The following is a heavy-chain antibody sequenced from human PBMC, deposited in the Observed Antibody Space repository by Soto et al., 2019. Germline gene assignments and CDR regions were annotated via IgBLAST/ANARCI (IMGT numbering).Heavy chain of an antibody. CDR3: ARRQTSDITYFLF. V-gene: IGHV1-69*01. D-gene: IGHD5-12*01. J-gene: IGHJ4*02. CDR1: GGTFIFYG. Sequence: QVQLVQSGAVVKKPGSSVKVSCRASGGTFIFYGISWVRQAPGQGLEWIGGIIPVFNTTHYAQNFKGTVTITADESTRTAYLELSGLRSADTAIYYCARRQTSDITYFLFWGQGTAVIVSS. CDR2: IIPVFNTT.